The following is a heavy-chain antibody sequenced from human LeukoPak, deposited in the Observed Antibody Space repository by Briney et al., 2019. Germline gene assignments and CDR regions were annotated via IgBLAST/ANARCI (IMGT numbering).Heavy chain of an antibody. J-gene: IGHJ4*02. D-gene: IGHD3-22*01. CDR1: GGSISSSSYY. CDR2: IYYSGST. CDR3: ARPGEYDSSGILNN. V-gene: IGHV4-39*02. Sequence: SETLSLTCTVSGGSISSSSYYWGWIRQPPGTGLEWIGSIYYSGSTYYNPSLKSRVTISVDTSKNHFSLKLRSVTAADTAVYYCARPGEYDSSGILNNWGQGTMVSVSS.